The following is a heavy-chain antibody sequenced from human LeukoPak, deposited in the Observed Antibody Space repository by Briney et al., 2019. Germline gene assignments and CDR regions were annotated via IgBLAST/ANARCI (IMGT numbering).Heavy chain of an antibody. V-gene: IGHV3-66*01. J-gene: IGHJ6*03. D-gene: IGHD2-2*01. CDR3: ARGGYQPYYYMDV. CDR1: GFVVSNNY. Sequence: GGSLRLSCVASGFVVSNNYMSWVRQAPGMGLEWVSTIYRGGSSFYADSVKGRFTISRDNSKKIVYLQMDSLRVDDTAVYYCARGGYQPYYYMDVWGTGTTVTVSS. CDR2: IYRGGSS.